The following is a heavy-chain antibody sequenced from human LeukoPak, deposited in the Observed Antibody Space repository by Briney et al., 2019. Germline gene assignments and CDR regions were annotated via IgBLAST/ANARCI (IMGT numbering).Heavy chain of an antibody. CDR2: ISYDGSNK. V-gene: IGHV3-30*04. CDR3: ARNDYVWGSYPIGFDP. Sequence: GGSLRLSCAASGFTFSSYAMHWVRQAPGKGLEWVAVISYDGSNKYYADSVKGRFTISRDNSKNTLYLQMNSLRAEDTAVYYCARNDYVWGSYPIGFDPWGQGTLVTVSS. D-gene: IGHD3-16*01. CDR1: GFTFSSYA. J-gene: IGHJ5*02.